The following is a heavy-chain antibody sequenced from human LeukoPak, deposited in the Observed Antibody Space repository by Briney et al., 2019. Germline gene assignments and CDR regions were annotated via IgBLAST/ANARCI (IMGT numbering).Heavy chain of an antibody. V-gene: IGHV1-18*01. CDR2: ISACNGNT. CDR3: ARVGPNYYDSSGYYHPFDY. CDR1: GYTFTSYG. Sequence: ASVMVSCKASGYTFTSYGISWVRQAPGQGLEWMGWISACNGNTNYAQKLQGRVTMTTDTSTSTAYMELRSLRSDDTAVYYCARVGPNYYDSSGYYHPFDYWGQGTLVTVSS. D-gene: IGHD3-22*01. J-gene: IGHJ4*02.